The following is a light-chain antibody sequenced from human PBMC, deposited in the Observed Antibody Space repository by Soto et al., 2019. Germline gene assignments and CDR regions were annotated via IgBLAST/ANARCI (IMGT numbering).Light chain of an antibody. CDR2: GNS. CDR1: SSNIGAGYD. J-gene: IGLJ3*02. V-gene: IGLV1-40*01. Sequence: QSVLTQPPSVSGAPGQRVTISCTGSSSNIGAGYDVHWYQQLPGTAPKLLIYGNSNRTSGVPDRFSGSKSGTAASLAITGLQAEDEAEYYCHSYDSSLSGWVFGGGTKLTVL. CDR3: HSYDSSLSGWV.